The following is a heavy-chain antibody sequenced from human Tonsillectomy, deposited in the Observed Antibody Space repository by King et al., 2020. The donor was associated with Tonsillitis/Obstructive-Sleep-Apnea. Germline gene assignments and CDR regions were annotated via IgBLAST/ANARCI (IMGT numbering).Heavy chain of an antibody. Sequence: VQLVESGAEVKKPGESLKISCKGSGYSFTSYWIGWVRQMPGKGLEWMGIIYPGDSDTRYSPSFQGQVTISADKSISTAYLQWSSLKASDTAMYYCARALRFLGWFNWFDPWGQGTLVTVSS. J-gene: IGHJ5*02. CDR3: ARALRFLGWFNWFDP. V-gene: IGHV5-51*01. CDR1: GYSFTSYW. CDR2: IYPGDSDT. D-gene: IGHD3-3*01.